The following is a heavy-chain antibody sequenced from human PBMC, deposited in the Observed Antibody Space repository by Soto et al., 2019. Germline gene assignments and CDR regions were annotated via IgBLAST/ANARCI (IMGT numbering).Heavy chain of an antibody. D-gene: IGHD4-17*01. CDR2: ISSSSTTI. CDR1: GFTFSHYS. Sequence: EVQLVESGGGLVQPGGSLRLSCAASGFTFSHYSMNWVRQAPGKGLEWVSYISSSSTTIYYPDSVKGRFTISRDNAKNSLYPQMNSLRGEDTAVYYCARDMTTVTTGAFDIWGQGTMVTVPS. CDR3: ARDMTTVTTGAFDI. V-gene: IGHV3-48*01. J-gene: IGHJ3*02.